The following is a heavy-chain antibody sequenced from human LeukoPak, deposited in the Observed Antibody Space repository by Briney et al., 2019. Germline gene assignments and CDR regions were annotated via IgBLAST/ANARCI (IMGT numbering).Heavy chain of an antibody. V-gene: IGHV4-39*07. CDR2: IYYSGST. CDR1: GGSISSSSYY. CDR3: ARDAHYYGSGSPSLDV. Sequence: SETLSLTCTVSGGSISSSSYYWGWIRQPPGKGLEWIGSIYYSGSTYYNPSLKSRVTISVDTSKNQFSLKLSSVTAADTAVYYCARDAHYYGSGSPSLDVWGQGTTVTVSS. J-gene: IGHJ6*02. D-gene: IGHD3-10*01.